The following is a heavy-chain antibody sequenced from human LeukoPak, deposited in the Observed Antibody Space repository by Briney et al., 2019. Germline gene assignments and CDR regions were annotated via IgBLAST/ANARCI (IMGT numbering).Heavy chain of an antibody. CDR1: GYTFTGYY. Sequence: ASVTVSFKASGYTFTGYYMHWMRQAPGQGLEWMGWINPNSGGTNYAQKFQGRVTMTRDTSISTAYMELSRLRSDDTAVYYCAWRANYYDSSGYVDYWGQGTLVTVSS. V-gene: IGHV1-2*02. D-gene: IGHD3-22*01. J-gene: IGHJ4*02. CDR3: AWRANYYDSSGYVDY. CDR2: INPNSGGT.